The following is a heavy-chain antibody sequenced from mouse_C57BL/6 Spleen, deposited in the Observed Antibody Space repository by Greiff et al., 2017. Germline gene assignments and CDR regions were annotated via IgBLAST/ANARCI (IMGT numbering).Heavy chain of an antibody. CDR1: GYSFTDYN. CDR3: ARSAVTTPLYFDY. D-gene: IGHD2-2*01. CDR2: LNPNYGTT. Sequence: EVQLQQSGPELVKPGASVKISCKASGYSFTDYNMNWVKQSNGKSLEWIGVLNPNYGTTSYNQKFKGKATLTVDQSSSTAYMQLKSLTSEDSAVYYCARSAVTTPLYFDYWGQGTTLTVSS. J-gene: IGHJ2*01. V-gene: IGHV1-39*01.